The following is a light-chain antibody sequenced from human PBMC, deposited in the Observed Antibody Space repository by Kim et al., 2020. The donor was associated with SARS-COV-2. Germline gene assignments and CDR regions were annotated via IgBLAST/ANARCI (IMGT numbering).Light chain of an antibody. Sequence: EIVLTQSPGTLSLSPGERATLSCRASQGVNSYLAWYQQKPGQAPRLLIYGASSKATGIPDRFSGSGSATDFTLTIGRLEPEDFAVYYCQQYGSSPSTFGQGTRLEIK. J-gene: IGKJ5*01. CDR2: GAS. CDR1: QGVNSY. CDR3: QQYGSSPST. V-gene: IGKV3-20*01.